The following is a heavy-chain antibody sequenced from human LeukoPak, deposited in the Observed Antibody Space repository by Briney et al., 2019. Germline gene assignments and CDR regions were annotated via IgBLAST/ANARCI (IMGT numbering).Heavy chain of an antibody. CDR2: IYTSGST. CDR3: ARDPYRDNWFDP. J-gene: IGHJ5*02. V-gene: IGHV4-4*07. Sequence: SETLSLTCTVSGGSISTFYWSWIRQPAGKGLEWIGRIYTSGSTNYNPSLKSRVTMSVDTSKNQFSLKLSSVTAADTAVYYCARDPYRDNWFDPWGQGTLVTVSS. D-gene: IGHD2-2*01. CDR1: GGSISTFY.